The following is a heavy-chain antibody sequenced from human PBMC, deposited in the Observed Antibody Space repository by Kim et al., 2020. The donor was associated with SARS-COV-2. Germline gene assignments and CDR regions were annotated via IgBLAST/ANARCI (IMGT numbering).Heavy chain of an antibody. D-gene: IGHD2-15*01. V-gene: IGHV1-58*02. Sequence: SVKVSCKASGFTFIGSAIQWVRQARGQRLEWIGWIVVGSGNRDYAQEFQERLTITTDMSTRTAYMELNSLRSEDTAVYYCAAVRDCSGSSCYYDGLSWFGPWGKGTLVTVSS. J-gene: IGHJ5*02. CDR1: GFTFIGSA. CDR3: AAVRDCSGSSCYYDGLSWFGP. CDR2: IVVGSGNR.